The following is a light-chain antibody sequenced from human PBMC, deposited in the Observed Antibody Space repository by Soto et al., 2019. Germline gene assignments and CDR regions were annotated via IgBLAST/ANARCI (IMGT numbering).Light chain of an antibody. J-gene: IGKJ5*01. V-gene: IGKV3-20*01. CDR1: QSVSNRY. CDR2: GAS. Sequence: EIVLTQSPGTLSLSPGERATLSCRASQSVSNRYLAWYQQKPGQAPRLLXSGASSRANGIPDRISGSGSGTDLTLTISRLEPEDFAVYDCQQYGSSHTITFGQGTRLEIK. CDR3: QQYGSSHTIT.